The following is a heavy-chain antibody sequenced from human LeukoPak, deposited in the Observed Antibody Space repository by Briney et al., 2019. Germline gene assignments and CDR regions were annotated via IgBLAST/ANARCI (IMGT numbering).Heavy chain of an antibody. V-gene: IGHV4-59*08. D-gene: IGHD3-22*01. CDR2: IYYSGST. Sequence: SETLSLTCTVSGGSISSYYWSWIRQPPGKGLEWIGYIYYSGSTNYNPSLKSRVTISVDTSKNQFSLKLSSVTAADTAVYYCARLPSDSSGYHPFDYWGQGALVTVSS. J-gene: IGHJ4*02. CDR1: GGSISSYY. CDR3: ARLPSDSSGYHPFDY.